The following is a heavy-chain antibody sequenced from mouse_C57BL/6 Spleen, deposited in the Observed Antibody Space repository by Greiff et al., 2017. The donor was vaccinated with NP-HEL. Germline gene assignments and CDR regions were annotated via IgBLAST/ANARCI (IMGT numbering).Heavy chain of an antibody. J-gene: IGHJ1*03. V-gene: IGHV1-47*01. Sequence: VKLQESGAELVKPGASVKMSCKASGYTFTTYPIEWMKQNHGKSLEWIGNFHPYNDDTKYNEKFKGKATLTVEKSSSTVYLELSRLTSDDSAVYYCARRDIYEGWYFDVWGTGTTVTVSS. D-gene: IGHD3-3*01. CDR3: ARRDIYEGWYFDV. CDR2: FHPYNDDT. CDR1: GYTFTTYP.